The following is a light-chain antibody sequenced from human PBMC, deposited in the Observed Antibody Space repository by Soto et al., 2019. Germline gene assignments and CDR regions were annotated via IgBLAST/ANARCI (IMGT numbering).Light chain of an antibody. J-gene: IGLJ1*01. V-gene: IGLV2-14*01. CDR1: SSDVGGYNY. CDR2: DVS. CDR3: QSYDDSLSVHYV. Sequence: QSVLTQPASVSGSPGQPITISCTGTSSDVGGYNYVSWYQQHPGKAPKVMIYDVSNRPSGVSNRFSGSKSGNTASLTISGLQAEDEADYYCQSYDDSLSVHYVFGTGTKVTVL.